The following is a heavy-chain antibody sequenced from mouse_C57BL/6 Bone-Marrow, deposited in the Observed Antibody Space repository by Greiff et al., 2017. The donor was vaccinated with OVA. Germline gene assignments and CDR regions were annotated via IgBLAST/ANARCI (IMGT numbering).Heavy chain of an antibody. Sequence: DVKLQESGPGLVKPSQSLSLTCSVTGYSITSGYYWNWIRQFPGNKLEWMGYISYDGSNNYNPSLKNRISITRDTSKNQFFLKLNSVTTEDTATYYCADGAGYFDVWGTGTTVTVSS. V-gene: IGHV3-6*01. J-gene: IGHJ1*03. CDR1: GYSITSGYY. CDR3: ADGAGYFDV. D-gene: IGHD1-1*01. CDR2: ISYDGSN.